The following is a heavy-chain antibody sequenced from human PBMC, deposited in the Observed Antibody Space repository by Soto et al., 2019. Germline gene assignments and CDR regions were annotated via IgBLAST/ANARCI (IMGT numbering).Heavy chain of an antibody. CDR1: GGSISSGGYY. CDR3: ARATTVTSSFFYYGLDV. J-gene: IGHJ6*02. Sequence: SETLSLTCTVSGGSISSGGYYWSWIRQHPGKGLEWIGYIYYSGSTYYNPSLKSRLTMSLDTSQNQFSMHLTSVIAADSAVYFCARATTVTSSFFYYGLDVWGQGTTVTVSS. D-gene: IGHD4-17*01. V-gene: IGHV4-30-4*08. CDR2: IYYSGST.